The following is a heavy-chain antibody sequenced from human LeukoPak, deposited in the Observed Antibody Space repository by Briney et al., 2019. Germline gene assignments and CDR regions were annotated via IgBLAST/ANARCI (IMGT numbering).Heavy chain of an antibody. V-gene: IGHV3-30-3*01. Sequence: GGSLRLSCAASGFTFRNYVIHWVRQAPGKGLEWVAVTSSDLNVRLYADSVKGRFTIPRDNSRSTLYLQMNSLRPEDTAIYYCAREGYYGSGSPPSLYFDYWGQGTLVTVSS. CDR2: TSSDLNVR. CDR1: GFTFRNYV. J-gene: IGHJ4*02. CDR3: AREGYYGSGSPPSLYFDY. D-gene: IGHD3-10*01.